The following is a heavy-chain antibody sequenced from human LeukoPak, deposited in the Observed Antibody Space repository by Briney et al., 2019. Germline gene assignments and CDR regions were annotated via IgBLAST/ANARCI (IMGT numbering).Heavy chain of an antibody. V-gene: IGHV3-48*01. CDR1: GFTFSSYS. Sequence: GGSLRLSCAASGFTFSSYSMSWVRQAPGKGLEWVSYISSSSPIYYADSVKGRFTFSRDNSKNTVYLQMRNLRVEHTAVYYCAKVVAGNIDYYFDYWGQGILVAVSS. CDR2: ISSSSPI. J-gene: IGHJ4*02. D-gene: IGHD2/OR15-2a*01. CDR3: AKVVAGNIDYYFDY.